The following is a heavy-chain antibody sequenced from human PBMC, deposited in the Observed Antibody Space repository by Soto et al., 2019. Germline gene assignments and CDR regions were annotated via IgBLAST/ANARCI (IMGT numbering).Heavy chain of an antibody. Sequence: WSLRLSCAASGFTFSSYGMTWVRQAPGKGLEWVSFSSATGAGTYYADSVKGRFTISRDNSKTTLYLQMTSLRADDTAVYSCAKDRRAGGNYGFYSDFWGQGALVTVSS. V-gene: IGHV3-23*01. CDR2: SSATGAGT. CDR1: GFTFSSYG. CDR3: AKDRRAGGNYGFYSDF. J-gene: IGHJ4*02. D-gene: IGHD3-10*01.